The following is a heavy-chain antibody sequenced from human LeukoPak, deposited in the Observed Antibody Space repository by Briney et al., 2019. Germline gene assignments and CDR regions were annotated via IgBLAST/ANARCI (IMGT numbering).Heavy chain of an antibody. D-gene: IGHD2-2*01. Sequence: GGSLRLSCAGSGFNFGFNFGDYAIHWVRQGPGKGLEWVSLISGDGDTTYYADSVKGRFTISRDNSRDSLFLQMNSLRTEDTALYYCARRSYDSYYSMDVWGQGTTVTVS. CDR1: GFNFGFNFGDYA. CDR3: ARRSYDSYYSMDV. V-gene: IGHV3-43*02. CDR2: ISGDGDTT. J-gene: IGHJ6*02.